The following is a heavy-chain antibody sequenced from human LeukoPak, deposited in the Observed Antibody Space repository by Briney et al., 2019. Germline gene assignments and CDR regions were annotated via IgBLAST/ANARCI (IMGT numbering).Heavy chain of an antibody. V-gene: IGHV4-59*01. CDR1: GYTFTRYG. CDR3: ARSVLFDP. Sequence: SCKASGYTFTRYGVSWIRQPPGKGLEWIGYIYYSGSTNYNPSLKSRVTMSVDTSKNQFSLKLSSVTAADTAVYYCARSVLFDPWGQGTLVTVSS. J-gene: IGHJ5*02. CDR2: IYYSGST.